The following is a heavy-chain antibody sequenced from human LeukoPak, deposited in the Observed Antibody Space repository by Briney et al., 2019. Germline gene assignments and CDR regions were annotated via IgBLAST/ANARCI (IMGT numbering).Heavy chain of an antibody. V-gene: IGHV4-59*08. CDR2: IYYSGST. Sequence: PSETLSLTCTVSGGSISSYYWSWIRQPPGKGLEWIGYIYYSGSTNYNPSLKSRVTISVDTSKNQFSLKLSSVTAADTAVYYCARHVAVPKARAVDPYYFDYWGQGTLVTVSS. CDR1: GGSISSYY. CDR3: ARHVAVPKARAVDPYYFDY. J-gene: IGHJ4*02. D-gene: IGHD6-19*01.